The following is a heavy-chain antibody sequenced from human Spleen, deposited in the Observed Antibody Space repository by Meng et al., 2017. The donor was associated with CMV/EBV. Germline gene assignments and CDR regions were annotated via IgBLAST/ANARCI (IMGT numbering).Heavy chain of an antibody. Sequence: GESLKISCVASGFTFSNYGMNWVRQVPGKGLEWVSFIRHDIRGNYYADSVKGRFTISRDNSKNTLYLQMNSLRAEDTAVYYCAKDGYYDFWSGWQGNWFDPWGQGTLVTVSS. J-gene: IGHJ5*02. CDR2: IRHDIRGN. CDR1: GFTFSNYG. V-gene: IGHV3-30*02. D-gene: IGHD3-3*01. CDR3: AKDGYYDFWSGWQGNWFDP.